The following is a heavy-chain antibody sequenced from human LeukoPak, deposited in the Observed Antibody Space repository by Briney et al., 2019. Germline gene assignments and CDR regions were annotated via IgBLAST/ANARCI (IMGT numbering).Heavy chain of an antibody. Sequence: GGSLRLSCAASGFNFSRYAMSWVRQAPGKGLEWVSAISGSGGSTYYADSVKGRFTISRDNSKNTLYLQMNSLRAEDTAVYYCAEGRESFDYWGQGTLVTVSS. CDR1: GFNFSRYA. J-gene: IGHJ4*02. CDR3: AEGRESFDY. CDR2: ISGSGGST. V-gene: IGHV3-23*01.